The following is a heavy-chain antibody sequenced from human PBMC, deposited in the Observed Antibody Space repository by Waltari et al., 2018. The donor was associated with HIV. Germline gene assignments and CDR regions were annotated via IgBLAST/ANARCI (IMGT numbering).Heavy chain of an antibody. Sequence: EVQLVESGGGLVQPGGSLRLSCAASGFTFSNYWMSWVRQAPGKGLEWVTNRKQDGREKYYVDSVKGRFTISRDNDKNSVDLQMNSLRAEDTAVYYCARDGGRRGPFGYWGQGTLVTVSS. CDR3: ARDGGRRGPFGY. J-gene: IGHJ4*02. CDR1: GFTFSNYW. CDR2: RKQDGREK. D-gene: IGHD3-3*01. V-gene: IGHV3-7*01.